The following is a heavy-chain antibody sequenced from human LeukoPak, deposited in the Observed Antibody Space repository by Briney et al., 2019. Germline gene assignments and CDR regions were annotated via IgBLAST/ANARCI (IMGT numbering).Heavy chain of an antibody. V-gene: IGHV1-2*02. CDR1: GYTFTAYY. CDR3: ARSIATDGTDY. CDR2: INPNSGGT. D-gene: IGHD6-13*01. Sequence: GASVKVSCKASGYTFTAYYMHWVRHAPGRGLEWMGWINPNSGGTNYAQKFQGRVTMTRDTSISTAYMELSSLRSDDTAVYYCARSIATDGTDYWGQGTLVTVSS. J-gene: IGHJ4*02.